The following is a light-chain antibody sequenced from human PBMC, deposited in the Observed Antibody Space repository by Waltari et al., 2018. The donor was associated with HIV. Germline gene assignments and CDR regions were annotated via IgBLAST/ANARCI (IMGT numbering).Light chain of an antibody. Sequence: QSLLTQPPSVSATPGQRITISCTGNKSNIGAAHDVHWYRQLPGTAPRLLIFANSNRPSGVPDRISGSKSTASASLAITGLQAEDEGYYYCQSSDIRLHGLWVFGGGTKVTVL. J-gene: IGLJ3*02. CDR3: QSSDIRLHGLWV. CDR1: KSNIGAAHD. CDR2: ANS. V-gene: IGLV1-40*01.